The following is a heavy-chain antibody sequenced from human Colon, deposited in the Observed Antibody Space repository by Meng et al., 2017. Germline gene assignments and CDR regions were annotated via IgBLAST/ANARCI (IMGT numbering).Heavy chain of an antibody. Sequence: EVELVESGGGLGKPGGSLRLAWAASGFTFNRYSMSWVRQAPGKGLEWVSSISGSSNFIYYADSVKGRFTTSRDTAENSLFLQMDSLRAEDTAVYYCARPSRRDGYNAIDYWGQGTLVTVSS. D-gene: IGHD5-24*01. V-gene: IGHV3-21*01. CDR2: ISGSSNFI. CDR3: ARPSRRDGYNAIDY. J-gene: IGHJ4*02. CDR1: GFTFNRYS.